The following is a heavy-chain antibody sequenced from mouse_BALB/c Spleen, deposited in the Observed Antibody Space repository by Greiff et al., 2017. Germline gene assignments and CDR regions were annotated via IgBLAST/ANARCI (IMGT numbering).Heavy chain of an antibody. CDR1: GFTFSSFG. D-gene: IGHD2-2*01. CDR2: ISSGSSTI. V-gene: IGHV5-17*02. J-gene: IGHJ3*01. Sequence: EVQLVESGGGLLQPGGSRKLSCAASGFTFSSFGMHWVRQAPEKGLEWVAYISSGSSTIYYADTVKGRFTISRDNPKNTLFLQMTSLRSEDTAMYYCAREGLRRGFAYWGQGTLVTVSA. CDR3: AREGLRRGFAY.